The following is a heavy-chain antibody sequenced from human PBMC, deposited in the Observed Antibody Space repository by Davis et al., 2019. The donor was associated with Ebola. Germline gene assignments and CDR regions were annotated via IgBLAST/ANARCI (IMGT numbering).Heavy chain of an antibody. CDR2: INSDGSIT. CDR1: GFTFSSYW. Sequence: GESLKISCAASGFTFSSYWMHWVRQAPGKGLVWVSRINSDGSITNYADSVKGRFTISRDDAKNALYLQMNSLRAEDTAVYYCALSNWFDPWGQGTLVTVSS. CDR3: ALSNWFDP. J-gene: IGHJ5*02. V-gene: IGHV3-74*01.